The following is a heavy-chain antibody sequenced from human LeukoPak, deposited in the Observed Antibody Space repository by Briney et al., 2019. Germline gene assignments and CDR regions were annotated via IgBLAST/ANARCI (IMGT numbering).Heavy chain of an antibody. CDR1: GFTFSSYS. V-gene: IGHV3-21*04. Sequence: GGSLRLSCAASGFTFSSYSMNWVRQTPGKGLEWVSSISSSSSYIYYADSVKGRFTISRDNAKNSLYLQMNSLRAEDTALYYCAKDISTVTKYYFDYWGQGTLVTVSS. CDR2: ISSSSSYI. J-gene: IGHJ4*02. D-gene: IGHD4-17*01. CDR3: AKDISTVTKYYFDY.